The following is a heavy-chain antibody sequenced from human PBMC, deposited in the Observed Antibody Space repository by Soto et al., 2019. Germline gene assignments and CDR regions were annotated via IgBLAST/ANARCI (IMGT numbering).Heavy chain of an antibody. CDR2: INHSGRT. J-gene: IGHJ6*02. CDR1: GGSFSGYY. CDR3: ARLGGWSYYYAVDV. V-gene: IGHV4-34*01. D-gene: IGHD6-19*01. Sequence: QVQLQQWGAGLLKPSETLSLTCAVYGGSFSGYYWSWIRQPPGQGLEWIGEINHSGRTNYSPSLTSRVTISVDTSKEQFSLKLCSVTAADTAVYYCARLGGWSYYYAVDVWGQGTTVTVSS.